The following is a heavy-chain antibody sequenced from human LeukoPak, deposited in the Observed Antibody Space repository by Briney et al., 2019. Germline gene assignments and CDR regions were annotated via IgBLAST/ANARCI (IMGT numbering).Heavy chain of an antibody. Sequence: SETLSLTCTVSGGSISSYYWSWIRQPAGKGLEWIGRIYTSGSTNYNPSLKSRVTISVDTSKNQFSLKLSSVTAADTAVYYCARAPISIADYYMDVWGKGTTVTVSS. V-gene: IGHV4-4*07. CDR2: IYTSGST. CDR1: GGSISSYY. D-gene: IGHD6-13*01. CDR3: ARAPISIADYYMDV. J-gene: IGHJ6*03.